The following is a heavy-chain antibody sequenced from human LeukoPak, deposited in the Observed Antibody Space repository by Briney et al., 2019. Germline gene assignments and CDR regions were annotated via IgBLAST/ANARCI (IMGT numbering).Heavy chain of an antibody. CDR1: GGSFSGYY. Sequence: SETLSLTCAVYGGSFSGYYWSWIRQPPGKGLEWIGEINHSGSTNYNPSLKSRVTISVNTSKNQFSLKLSSVTAADTAVYYCARLGRSGSYPFWGQGTLVTVSS. V-gene: IGHV4-34*01. CDR2: INHSGST. CDR3: ARLGRSGSYPF. D-gene: IGHD3-10*01. J-gene: IGHJ4*02.